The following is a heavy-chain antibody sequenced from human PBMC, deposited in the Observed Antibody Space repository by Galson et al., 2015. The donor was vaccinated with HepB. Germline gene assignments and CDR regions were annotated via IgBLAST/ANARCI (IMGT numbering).Heavy chain of an antibody. CDR2: IYSGGRT. CDR3: ARKTIAAAPGGDYYSGIDV. Sequence: SLRLSCAASGFTVSSNYMSWVRQAPGKGLEWVSVIYSGGRTYYADSVKGRFTISRDHSKNTLYLQMNSLRAEDTAVYYCARKTIAAAPGGDYYSGIDVWGQGTTVTVSS. J-gene: IGHJ6*02. D-gene: IGHD6-13*01. CDR1: GFTVSSNY. V-gene: IGHV3-53*01.